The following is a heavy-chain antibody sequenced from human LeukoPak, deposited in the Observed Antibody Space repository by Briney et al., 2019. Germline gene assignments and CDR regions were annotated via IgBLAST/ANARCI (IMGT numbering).Heavy chain of an antibody. Sequence: GESLKISCKGSGYSFTSYWIGWVRQMPGKGLEWMGIIYPGDSDTRYSPSFQGQVTISADKSISTAYLQWSSLKASDTAMYYCAITPDIGYCTNGVCYDYWGQGTLVTVSS. V-gene: IGHV5-51*01. CDR3: AITPDIGYCTNGVCYDY. D-gene: IGHD2-8*01. CDR1: GYSFTSYW. J-gene: IGHJ4*02. CDR2: IYPGDSDT.